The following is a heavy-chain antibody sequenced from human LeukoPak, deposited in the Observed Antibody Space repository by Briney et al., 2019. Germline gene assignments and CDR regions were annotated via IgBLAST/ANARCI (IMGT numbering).Heavy chain of an antibody. J-gene: IGHJ4*02. Sequence: PGESLKISCKGSGYRFTSYWIGWVRQMPGKGLEWMGIIYPGDSDTRYSPSFQGQVTISADKSISTAYLQWSSLKASDTAMYYCARRLNGRSGYSYGQIDYWGQGTLVTVSS. CDR3: ARRLNGRSGYSYGQIDY. D-gene: IGHD5-18*01. V-gene: IGHV5-51*01. CDR1: GYRFTSYW. CDR2: IYPGDSDT.